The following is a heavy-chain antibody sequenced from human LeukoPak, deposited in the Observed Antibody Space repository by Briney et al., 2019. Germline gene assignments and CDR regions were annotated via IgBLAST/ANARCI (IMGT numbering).Heavy chain of an antibody. D-gene: IGHD3-22*01. V-gene: IGHV4-61*08. J-gene: IGHJ5*02. CDR2: IYYSEST. CDR1: GGSISSGGYY. CDR3: ARGRVYYDSSS. Sequence: SETLSLTCTVSGGSISSGGYYWSWIRQPPGKGLEWIGYIYYSESTNYNPSLKSRVTISVDTSKNQFSLKLSSVTAADTAVYYCARGRVYYDSSSWGQGTLVTVSS.